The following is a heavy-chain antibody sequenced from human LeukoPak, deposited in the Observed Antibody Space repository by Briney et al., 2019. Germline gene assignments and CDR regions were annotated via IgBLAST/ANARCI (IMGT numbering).Heavy chain of an antibody. CDR1: GGSFSGYY. V-gene: IGHV4-34*01. CDR3: ARLEMGELSLYYYYYGMDV. CDR2: INHSGST. J-gene: IGHJ6*02. D-gene: IGHD3-16*02. Sequence: SETLSLTCAVYGGSFSGYYWSWIRQPPGKGLEWIGEINHSGSTNYNPSLKSRVTISVDTSKNQFSLKLSSVTAADTAVYYCARLEMGELSLYYYYYGMDVWGQGTTVTVSS.